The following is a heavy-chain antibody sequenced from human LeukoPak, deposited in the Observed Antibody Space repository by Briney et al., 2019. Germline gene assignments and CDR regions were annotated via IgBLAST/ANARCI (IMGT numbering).Heavy chain of an antibody. CDR3: AREYSSSWYPY. D-gene: IGHD6-13*01. CDR1: GYAFTSYG. Sequence: ASVKVSCKASGYAFTSYGISWVRQAPGQGLEWMGWISPYNGNTNYAQKLQGRVTMTTDTSTSTAYMELRSLRSDDTAVYHCAREYSSSWYPYWGQGTLVTVSS. J-gene: IGHJ4*02. CDR2: ISPYNGNT. V-gene: IGHV1-18*04.